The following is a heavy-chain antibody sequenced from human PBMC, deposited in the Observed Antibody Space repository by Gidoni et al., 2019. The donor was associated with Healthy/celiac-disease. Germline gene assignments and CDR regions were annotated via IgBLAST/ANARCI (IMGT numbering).Heavy chain of an antibody. D-gene: IGHD3-16*02. CDR3: ARDIFDASFLSAYYYYGMDV. Sequence: EVQLVESGGGLVKPGGSLRLSCAASGFTFSSYRMNWVRQAPGKGLEWVSSISSSSSYIYYADSVKGRFTISRDNAKNSLYLQMNSLRAEDTAVYYCARDIFDASFLSAYYYYGMDVWGQGTTVTVSS. V-gene: IGHV3-21*01. J-gene: IGHJ6*02. CDR2: ISSSSSYI. CDR1: GFTFSSYR.